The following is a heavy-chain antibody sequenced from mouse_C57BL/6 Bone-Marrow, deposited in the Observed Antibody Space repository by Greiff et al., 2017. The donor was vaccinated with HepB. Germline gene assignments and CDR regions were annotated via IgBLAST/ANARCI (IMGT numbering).Heavy chain of an antibody. J-gene: IGHJ4*01. CDR2: IWGVGST. Sequence: VQLQESGPGLVAPSQSLSITCTVSGFSLTSYGVDWVRQSPGKGLEWLGVIWGVGSTNYNSAPKSRLSISNDNSKSQVFLKMNSLQTDDTAMYYCARILGLYDGYPYAMDYWGQGTTVTVSS. CDR1: GFSLTSYG. CDR3: ARILGLYDGYPYAMDY. V-gene: IGHV2-6*01. D-gene: IGHD2-3*01.